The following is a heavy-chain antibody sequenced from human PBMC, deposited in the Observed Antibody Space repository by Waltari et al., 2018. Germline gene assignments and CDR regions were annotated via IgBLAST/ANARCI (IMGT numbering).Heavy chain of an antibody. CDR3: AREYNYFDF. D-gene: IGHD1-20*01. Sequence: VQLVQSGPEVNQPGASVSVSCQDSGDTFYASALSWVRQAPGQGLEWLGRISAYNGDTNYAQKYQGRGTMTTDTSTNTAYMELKNRRSDDTAVYYCAREYNYFDFWGQGSLVTVSS. V-gene: IGHV1-18*01. CDR1: GDTFYASA. J-gene: IGHJ4*02. CDR2: ISAYNGDT.